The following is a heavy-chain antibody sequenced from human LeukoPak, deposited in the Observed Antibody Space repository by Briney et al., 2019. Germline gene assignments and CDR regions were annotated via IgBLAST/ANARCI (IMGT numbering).Heavy chain of an antibody. CDR3: AKDIRTYGSGSYYFPIRFDY. V-gene: IGHV3-9*01. Sequence: PGGSLRLSCAASGFTFDDYAMHWVRQAPGKGLEWVSGISWNSGSIGYADSVKGRFTISRDNAKNSLYLQMNSLRAEDTALYYCAKDIRTYGSGSYYFPIRFDYWGQGTLVTVSS. CDR2: ISWNSGSI. CDR1: GFTFDDYA. D-gene: IGHD3-10*01. J-gene: IGHJ4*02.